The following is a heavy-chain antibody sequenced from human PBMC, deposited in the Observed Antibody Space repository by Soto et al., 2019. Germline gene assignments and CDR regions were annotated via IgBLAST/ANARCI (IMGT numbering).Heavy chain of an antibody. Sequence: ESGGGLVQPGGSLRLSCAASGFTFSSYAMSWVRQAPGKGLEWVSAISGSGGSTYYADSVKGRFTISRDNSKNTLYLQMNSLRAEDTAVYYCAKGSLVPAAYYYYGMDVWGQGTTVTVSS. CDR1: GFTFSSYA. D-gene: IGHD2-2*01. J-gene: IGHJ6*02. CDR3: AKGSLVPAAYYYYGMDV. CDR2: ISGSGGST. V-gene: IGHV3-23*01.